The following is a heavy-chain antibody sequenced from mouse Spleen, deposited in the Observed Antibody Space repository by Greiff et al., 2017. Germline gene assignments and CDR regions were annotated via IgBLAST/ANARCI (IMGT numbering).Heavy chain of an antibody. CDR1: GFTFSSYA. J-gene: IGHJ2*01. V-gene: IGHV5-6-2*01. Sequence: EVMLVESGGGLVKPGGSLKLSCAASGFTFSSYAMSWVRQTPEKRLEWVAAINSNGGSTYYPDTVKDRFTISRDNAKNTLYLQMSSLRSEDTALYYCAREGAYSLYYFDDWGQGTTLTVSS. CDR3: AREGAYSLYYFDD. D-gene: IGHD2-10*01. CDR2: INSNGGST.